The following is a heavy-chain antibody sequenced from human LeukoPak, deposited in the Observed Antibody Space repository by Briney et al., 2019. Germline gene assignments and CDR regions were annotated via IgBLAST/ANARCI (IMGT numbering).Heavy chain of an antibody. CDR2: SYYSGST. CDR1: GGSISSGGYY. D-gene: IGHD3-10*01. V-gene: IGHV4-31*03. Sequence: SETLSLTCTVSGGSISSGGYYWSWIRQHPGKGLEWIGYSYYSGSTYYNPSLKSRVTISVDTSKNQFSLKLSSVTSADTAVYYCARAPRITMVRGVINAFDIWGQGTMVTVSS. CDR3: ARAPRITMVRGVINAFDI. J-gene: IGHJ3*02.